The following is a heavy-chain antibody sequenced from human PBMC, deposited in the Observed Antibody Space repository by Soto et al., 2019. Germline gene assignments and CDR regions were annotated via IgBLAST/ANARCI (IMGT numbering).Heavy chain of an antibody. CDR3: ASGADIVALESAFDI. V-gene: IGHV3-30-3*01. J-gene: IGHJ3*02. D-gene: IGHD5-12*01. CDR2: ISYDGSNK. CDR1: GFTFSSYA. Sequence: VQLVESGGGVVQPGRSLRLSCAASGFTFSSYAMHWVRQAPGKGLEWVAVISYDGSNKYYADSVKGRFTISRDNSKNTLYLQMNSLRAEDTAVYYCASGADIVALESAFDIWGQGTMVTVSS.